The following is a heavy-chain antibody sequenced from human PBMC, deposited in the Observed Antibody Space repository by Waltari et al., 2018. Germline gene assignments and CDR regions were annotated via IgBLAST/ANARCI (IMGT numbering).Heavy chain of an antibody. J-gene: IGHJ4*02. CDR1: GGSISSSGYY. CDR2: LYNSGGA. V-gene: IGHV4-31*03. Sequence: QVQLQESGPGLVKPSETLSLTCTVSGGSISSSGYYWNWIRQHPGKGLEWIGLLYNSGGASYNPSLRGRVTISGDTSKDQLSLKVTSVTADDTAIYYCAGQDMGPVAAHLDYWGQGTLVTVSS. CDR3: AGQDMGPVAAHLDY. D-gene: IGHD3-16*01.